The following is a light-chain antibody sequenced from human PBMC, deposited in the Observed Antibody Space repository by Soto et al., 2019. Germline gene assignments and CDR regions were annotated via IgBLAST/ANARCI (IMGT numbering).Light chain of an antibody. Sequence: EIVLTQSPATLSLSPGERATLSCRASQSISSYLAWYQQQPDQAPRLLIYDASNRATGIPARFSGSGSGTDVTLTISSLEAEDFAVYYSHQRSTWSFTFGPGTKVDIK. V-gene: IGKV3-11*01. J-gene: IGKJ3*01. CDR3: HQRSTWSFT. CDR1: QSISSY. CDR2: DAS.